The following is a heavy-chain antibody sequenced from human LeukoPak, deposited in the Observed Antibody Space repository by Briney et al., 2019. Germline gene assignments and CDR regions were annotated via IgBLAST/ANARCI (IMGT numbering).Heavy chain of an antibody. D-gene: IGHD2-2*02. J-gene: IGHJ4*02. V-gene: IGHV5-51*01. Sequence: HGESLKISCKGSGYIFTNYWIGWVRQMPGKGLEWMGIIFTADSDTRYSPSFQGQVTISTDKSISTAYLQWSSLKASDTAMYYCARLESIVVVPAAIPHSFDYWGQGTLVTVSS. CDR3: ARLESIVVVPAAIPHSFDY. CDR1: GYIFTNYW. CDR2: IFTADSDT.